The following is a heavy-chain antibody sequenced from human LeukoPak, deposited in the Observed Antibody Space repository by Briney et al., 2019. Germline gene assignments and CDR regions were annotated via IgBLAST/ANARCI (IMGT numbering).Heavy chain of an antibody. V-gene: IGHV1-24*01. D-gene: IGHD3-16*01. J-gene: IGHJ4*02. CDR2: FDPEDGET. CDR1: GYTLTELS. CDR3: ATERHGLGSLPFHY. Sequence: ASVKVSCKVSGYTLTELSMHWVRQAPGKGLEWMGGFDPEDGETIYAQKFQARVTMTEDTSTDTAYMELSSLRSEATAVYYCATERHGLGSLPFHYWCQGTLVTVSS.